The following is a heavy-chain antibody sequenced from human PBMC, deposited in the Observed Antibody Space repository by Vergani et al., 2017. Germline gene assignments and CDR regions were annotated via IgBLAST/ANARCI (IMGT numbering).Heavy chain of an antibody. V-gene: IGHV5-51*03. Sequence: EVQLVQSGAEVKKPGESLKISCKGSGYSFTSYWIGWVRQMPGKGLEWMGIICPGDSVTSYSPSFQGQVTISADKSISSAYLQWSSLKASDTAMYYCASLDYYDSSGYYLDVFDIWGQGTMVTVSS. D-gene: IGHD3-22*01. CDR1: GYSFTSYW. CDR2: ICPGDSVT. J-gene: IGHJ3*02. CDR3: ASLDYYDSSGYYLDVFDI.